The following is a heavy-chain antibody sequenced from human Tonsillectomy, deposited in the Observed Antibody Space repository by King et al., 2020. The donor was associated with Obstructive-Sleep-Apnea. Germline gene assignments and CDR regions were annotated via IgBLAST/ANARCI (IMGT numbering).Heavy chain of an antibody. J-gene: IGHJ4*02. CDR3: ARGPCGPQGV. CDR1: GGSFSGYY. V-gene: IGHV4-34*01. Sequence: VQLQQWGAGLLKPSETLSLTCAVYGGSFSGYYWSWIRQPPGKGLEWIGEINHSGSTNYNPSLKSRVTISVDTSRNQFSLKLSSVTAADTAVYYCARGPCGPQGVWGQGTLGTVSS. CDR2: INHSGST. D-gene: IGHD3-10*01.